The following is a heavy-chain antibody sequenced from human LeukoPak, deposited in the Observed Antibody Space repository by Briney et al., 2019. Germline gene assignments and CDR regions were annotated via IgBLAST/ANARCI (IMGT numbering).Heavy chain of an antibody. J-gene: IGHJ4*02. CDR3: ARDTETRYSYGY. V-gene: IGHV1-46*01. CDR1: GYTFSSYY. Sequence: ASVKVSCKASGYTFSSYYMYWVRQAPGQGLEWMGIINPSGGSTSYAQKFQGRVTMTRDTSTSTVYMELSSLRSEDTAVYYCARDTETRYSYGYWGQGTLVTVSS. CDR2: INPSGGST. D-gene: IGHD5-18*01.